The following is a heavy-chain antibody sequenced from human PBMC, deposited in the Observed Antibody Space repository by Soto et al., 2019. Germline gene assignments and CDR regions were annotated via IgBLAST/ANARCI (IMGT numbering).Heavy chain of an antibody. CDR3: ARDLNSGFTSGYYHYGMDV. CDR1: GYSFTSYG. D-gene: IGHD3-22*01. CDR2: ISAYSGDK. Sequence: QVPLVQSGAEVKKPGASVKVSCKASGYSFTSYGISWVRQAPGQGLEWMGWISAYSGDKTYAQKLRGRVTMTTDKSTTIAHMELRSLRSDDTAVYYCARDLNSGFTSGYYHYGMDVWGQGTTVTVSS. J-gene: IGHJ6*02. V-gene: IGHV1-18*01.